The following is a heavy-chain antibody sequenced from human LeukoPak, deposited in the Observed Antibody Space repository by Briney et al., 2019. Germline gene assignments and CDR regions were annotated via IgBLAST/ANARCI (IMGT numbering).Heavy chain of an antibody. J-gene: IGHJ3*02. V-gene: IGHV4-39*01. CDR1: GGSISSSSYY. Sequence: SETLSLTCTVSGGSISSSSYYWGWIRQPPGKGLEWIGSIYYSGSTYYNPSLKSRVTISVDTSKNQFSLKLSSVTAADTAVYYCARHLGGDYMASIQRTAESDAFDIWGQGTMVTVSS. CDR2: IYYSGST. CDR3: ARHLGGDYMASIQRTAESDAFDI. D-gene: IGHD4-17*01.